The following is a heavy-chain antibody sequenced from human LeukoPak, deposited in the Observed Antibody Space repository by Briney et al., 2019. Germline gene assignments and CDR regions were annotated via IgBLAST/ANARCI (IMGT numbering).Heavy chain of an antibody. CDR3: AKAGWFDP. J-gene: IGHJ5*02. CDR2: ISYDGSNK. V-gene: IGHV3-30-3*01. CDR1: GFTFSSYA. Sequence: PGGSLRLSCTASGFTFSSYAMHWVRQAPGKGLEWVAVISYDGSNKYYADSVKGRFTISRDNSKNTLYLQMNSLRAEDTAVYYCAKAGWFDPWGQGTLVTVSS.